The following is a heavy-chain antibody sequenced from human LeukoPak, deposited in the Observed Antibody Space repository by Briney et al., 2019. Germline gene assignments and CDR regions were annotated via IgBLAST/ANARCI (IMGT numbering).Heavy chain of an antibody. CDR3: ARQTYYYDSSGQGLVSSQIDY. J-gene: IGHJ4*02. V-gene: IGHV1-18*01. CDR1: GYTFTSYG. CDR2: ISAYNGNT. Sequence: GGSLRLSCAASGYTFTSYGISWVRQAPGQGLEWMGWISAYNGNTNYAQKLQGRVTMTTDTSTSTAYMELRSLRSDDTAVYYCARQTYYYDSSGQGLVSSQIDYWGQGTLVTVSS. D-gene: IGHD3-22*01.